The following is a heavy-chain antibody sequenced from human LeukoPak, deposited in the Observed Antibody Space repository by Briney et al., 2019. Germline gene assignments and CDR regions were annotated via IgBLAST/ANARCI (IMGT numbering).Heavy chain of an antibody. J-gene: IGHJ5*02. Sequence: SVKVSCKASGGISCNFAIHWVRQAPGQGLEWMGQITGLFATAHYAQKFQGRVTITTDESTGAVYMELSSLRSEDTAVYYCARVGVIISHNWFDPWGQGTLVTVSS. D-gene: IGHD3-3*01. CDR1: GGISCNFA. CDR3: ARVGVIISHNWFDP. CDR2: ITGLFATA. V-gene: IGHV1-69*05.